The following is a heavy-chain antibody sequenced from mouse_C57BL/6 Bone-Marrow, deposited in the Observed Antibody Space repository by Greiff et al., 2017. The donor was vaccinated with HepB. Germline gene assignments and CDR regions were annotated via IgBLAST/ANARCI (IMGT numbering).Heavy chain of an antibody. CDR1: GYTFTSYW. D-gene: IGHD1-1*01. V-gene: IGHV1-55*01. CDR3: ARPHGSRFYYAMDY. CDR2: IYPGSGST. Sequence: QVQLQQPGAELVKPGASVKLSCKASGYTFTSYWITWVKQRPGQGLEWIGDIYPGSGSTNYNEKFKSKATLTVDTSSSTAYMQLSSLTSEDSAVYYCARPHGSRFYYAMDYWGQGTSVTVSS. J-gene: IGHJ4*01.